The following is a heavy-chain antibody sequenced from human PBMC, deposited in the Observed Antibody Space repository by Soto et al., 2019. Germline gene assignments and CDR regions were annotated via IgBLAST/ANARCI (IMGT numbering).Heavy chain of an antibody. CDR1: GFTFSSYW. D-gene: IGHD2-15*01. CDR2: INSDGSST. Sequence: EVQLVESGGSLVQPGGSLRLSCAASGFTFSSYWMHWVRQAPGKGLVWVSRINSDGSSTSYADSVKGRFTISRDNAKNTLYLXXNSLRAEDTAVYYCXXXXXXVAAATREDYWGQGTLVTVSS. CDR3: XXXXXXVAAATREDY. V-gene: IGHV3-74*01. J-gene: IGHJ4*02.